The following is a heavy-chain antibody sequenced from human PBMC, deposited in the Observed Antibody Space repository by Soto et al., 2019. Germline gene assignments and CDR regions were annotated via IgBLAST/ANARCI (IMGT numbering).Heavy chain of an antibody. CDR1: GGSFSGYY. D-gene: IGHD6-13*01. V-gene: IGHV4-34*01. CDR3: ARSYSSSWSPFYY. Sequence: SETLSLTCAVYGGSFSGYYWSWIRQPPGKGLEWIGEINHSGSTNYNPSLKSRVTISVDTSKNQFSLKLSSVTAADTAVYYCARSYSSSWSPFYYWGQGTLVTVS. J-gene: IGHJ4*02. CDR2: INHSGST.